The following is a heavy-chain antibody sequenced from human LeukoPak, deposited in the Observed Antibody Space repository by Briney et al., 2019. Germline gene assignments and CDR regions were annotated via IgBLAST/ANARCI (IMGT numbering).Heavy chain of an antibody. D-gene: IGHD3-10*01. V-gene: IGHV3-74*01. CDR3: ASGFLSGRGVVGY. Sequence: GGSLRLSCAASGFTFSNYWMHWVRRAPGKGLVWVSRINLDGSSATYADSVKGRFTISRDNAKNTLYLQMNSLSAEDTAVYYCASGFLSGRGVVGYWGQGTLVTVSS. J-gene: IGHJ4*02. CDR2: INLDGSSA. CDR1: GFTFSNYW.